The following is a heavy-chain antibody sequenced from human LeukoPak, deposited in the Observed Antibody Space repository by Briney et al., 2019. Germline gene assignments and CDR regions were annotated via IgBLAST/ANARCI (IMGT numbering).Heavy chain of an antibody. V-gene: IGHV1-2*02. CDR2: MNPNRGDT. D-gene: IGHD2-15*01. CDR1: GYTFTGYY. J-gene: IGHJ4*02. Sequence: ASVKVSCKPSGYTFTGYYIHWMRQAPGQRLERMGWMNPNRGDTSYAQKFQGRVTMTRDTAINTAYMELSGLTSDDTAVYYCGRRRIDCSDTGCYVDYWGQGTLVTVSS. CDR3: GRRRIDCSDTGCYVDY.